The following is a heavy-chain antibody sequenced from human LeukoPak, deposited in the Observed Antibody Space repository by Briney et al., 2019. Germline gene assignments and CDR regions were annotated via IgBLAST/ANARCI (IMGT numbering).Heavy chain of an antibody. J-gene: IGHJ1*01. CDR3: XXXXXXXXXXXXXXXXXX. CDR1: GXXXXXYG. CDR2: ISYDGSNK. V-gene: IGHV3-30*01. Sequence: SGXXXXXYGXDWVRQAPGXGLXGXAVISYDGSNKKYADSVXGRFTISRDNSKNTVYMQMNSLRAEDTAVYYXXXXXXXXXXXXXXXXXXXWG.